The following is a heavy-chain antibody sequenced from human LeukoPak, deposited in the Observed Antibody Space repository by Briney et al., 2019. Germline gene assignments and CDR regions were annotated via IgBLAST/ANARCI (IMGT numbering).Heavy chain of an antibody. D-gene: IGHD3-22*01. J-gene: IGHJ4*02. V-gene: IGHV4-34*01. Sequence: SETLSLTCAVYGGSFSGYYWSWIRQPPGKGLEWIGEINHSGSTNYNPSLKSRVTISVDTSKNQFSLKLSSVTAADTAVYYCARHKMLRRYYDSSGTAHYFDYWGQGTLVTVSS. CDR1: GGSFSGYY. CDR3: ARHKMLRRYYDSSGTAHYFDY. CDR2: INHSGST.